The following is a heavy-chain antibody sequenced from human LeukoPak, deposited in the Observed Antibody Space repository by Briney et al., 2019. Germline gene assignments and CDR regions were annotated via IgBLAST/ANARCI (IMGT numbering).Heavy chain of an antibody. J-gene: IGHJ3*02. V-gene: IGHV3-9*01. CDR2: ISWNSGSI. CDR3: AKGSPGDSNAFDI. D-gene: IGHD7-27*01. CDR1: GFIFNNYA. Sequence: GGSLRLSCAGSGFIFNNYAMHWVRQPPGKGLEWVSGISWNSGSIDYADSVKGRFIISRDNAKNSLYLQMNSLRAEDTALYYCAKGSPGDSNAFDIWGQGTMVTVSS.